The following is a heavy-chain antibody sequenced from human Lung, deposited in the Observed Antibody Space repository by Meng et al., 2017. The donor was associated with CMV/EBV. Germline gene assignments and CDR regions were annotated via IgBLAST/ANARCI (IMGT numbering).Heavy chain of an antibody. V-gene: IGHV3-74*01. CDR2: INEDGSLT. Sequence: SCAHTVFIVSRYWMHSVRQVPGKGLVWVSRINEDGSLTNYVYGVEGRFTISRDNAKNTLFLQMNSLRAEDTAVYYCARDLAGRDDYWSPGTLVTVSS. J-gene: IGHJ4*02. CDR1: VFIVSRYW. CDR3: ARDLAGRDDY. D-gene: IGHD3-3*02.